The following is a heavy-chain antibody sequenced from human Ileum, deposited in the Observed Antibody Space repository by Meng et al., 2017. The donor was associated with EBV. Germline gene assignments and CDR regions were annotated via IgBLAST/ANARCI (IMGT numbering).Heavy chain of an antibody. J-gene: IGHJ4*02. Sequence: VPLQESGPGLVKPSDTLSLTCAVSGYSISTTNWWGWIRQPPGKGLEWIGHIYYSGTTYNNPSLKSRVTMSIDPSKNQFSLKLSSVTAVDTAVYYCARNSESGSYIDYWGLGTLVTVSS. D-gene: IGHD1-26*01. CDR3: ARNSESGSYIDY. CDR2: IYYSGTT. V-gene: IGHV4-28*01. CDR1: GYSISTTNW.